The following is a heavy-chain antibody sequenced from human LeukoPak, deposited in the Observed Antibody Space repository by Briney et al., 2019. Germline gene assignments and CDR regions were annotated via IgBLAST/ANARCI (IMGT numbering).Heavy chain of an antibody. J-gene: IGHJ4*02. CDR2: MDPDGRTI. CDR3: ISDNCGSENQ. V-gene: IGHV3-74*01. D-gene: IGHD7-27*01. CDR1: GFAFSGYW. Sequence: GGSLRLSCEASGFAFSGYWMHWVRQAPGKGLEWVSRMDPDGRTIDYADSVKGRFTISRDNAKDTRYLQMSSLRDEDTAVYYRISDNCGSENQWGRGNLVTVSS.